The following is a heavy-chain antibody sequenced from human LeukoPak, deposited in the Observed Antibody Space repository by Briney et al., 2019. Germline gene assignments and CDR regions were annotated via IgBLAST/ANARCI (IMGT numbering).Heavy chain of an antibody. CDR3: ARGYYYDSSGYYFVADAFDI. Sequence: GGSLRLSCAASGFTFSSYSVNWVRQAPGKGLEWVSYISSSSSTIYYADSVKGRFTISRDNAKNSLYLQMNSLRAEDTAVYYCARGYYYDSSGYYFVADAFDIWGQGTMVTVSS. D-gene: IGHD3-22*01. CDR1: GFTFSSYS. CDR2: ISSSSSTI. J-gene: IGHJ3*02. V-gene: IGHV3-48*01.